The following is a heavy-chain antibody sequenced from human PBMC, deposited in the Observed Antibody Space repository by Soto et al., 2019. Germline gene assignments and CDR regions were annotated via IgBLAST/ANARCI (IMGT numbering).Heavy chain of an antibody. CDR1: GGSISSGGYY. V-gene: IGHV4-31*03. CDR3: ARSVFP. J-gene: IGHJ5*02. CDR2: IYYSGST. Sequence: SETLSLTCTVSGGSISSGGYYWNWIRQHPGKGLEWIGYIYYSGSTYYSPSLKSRVSISVDTSKNHFSLKLTSVTAADTAVYYCARSVFPWGRGTLVTSPQ.